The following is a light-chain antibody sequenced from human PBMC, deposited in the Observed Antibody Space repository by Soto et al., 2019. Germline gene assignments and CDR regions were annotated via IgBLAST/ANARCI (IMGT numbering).Light chain of an antibody. CDR1: SSDVGGYNY. Sequence: QSALTQPASVSGSPGQSITISCTGTSSDVGGYNYVSWYQQHPGKAAKLMIYEVSNRPSGVSNRFSGSKSGNTASLTISGLQADDEADYYCSSYTSSSTPCVFGTGTKVTVL. CDR3: SSYTSSSTPCV. V-gene: IGLV2-14*01. J-gene: IGLJ1*01. CDR2: EVS.